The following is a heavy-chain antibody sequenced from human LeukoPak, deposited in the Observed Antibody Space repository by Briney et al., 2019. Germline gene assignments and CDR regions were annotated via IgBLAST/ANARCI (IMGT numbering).Heavy chain of an antibody. CDR2: IIPIVGIA. Sequence: ASVKLSCKASGGTFSSYTISWVRQAPGQGLEWMGRIIPIVGIANYAQTLQGRVTITADKSTNTAYMELNSLRVEDTGVYYCARMHAPGPFDIWSQGTMVTVSS. V-gene: IGHV1-69*02. CDR3: ARMHAPGPFDI. J-gene: IGHJ3*02. CDR1: GGTFSSYT.